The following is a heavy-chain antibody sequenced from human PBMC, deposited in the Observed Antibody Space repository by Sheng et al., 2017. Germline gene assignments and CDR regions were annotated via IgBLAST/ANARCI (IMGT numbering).Heavy chain of an antibody. CDR2: ISAYNGNI. Sequence: QVQLVQSGAEVKKPGASVKVSCKASGYTFTSYGISWVRQAPGQGLEWMGWISAYNGNINYAQKFQGRVTMTTDTSTSTAYMELRSLRSDDTAVYYCARALRIVGATTHYYFDYWGQGTLVTVSS. V-gene: IGHV1-18*01. D-gene: IGHD1-26*01. J-gene: IGHJ4*02. CDR3: ARALRIVGATTHYYFDY. CDR1: GYTFTSYG.